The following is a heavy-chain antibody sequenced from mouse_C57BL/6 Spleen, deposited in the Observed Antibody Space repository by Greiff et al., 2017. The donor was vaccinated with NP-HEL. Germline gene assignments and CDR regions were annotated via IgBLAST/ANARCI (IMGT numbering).Heavy chain of an antibody. CDR1: GFNIKDYY. V-gene: IGHV14-2*01. CDR2: FDPEDGET. J-gene: IGHJ2*01. Sequence: VQLHQSGAELVKPGASVKLPCTASGFNIKDYYMHWVKQRTEQGLEWIGRFDPEDGETKYAPKFQGKATITADTPSNTAYLQLSSLTSEDTAVYYCASYGSSDYFDYWGQGTTLTVSS. D-gene: IGHD1-1*01. CDR3: ASYGSSDYFDY.